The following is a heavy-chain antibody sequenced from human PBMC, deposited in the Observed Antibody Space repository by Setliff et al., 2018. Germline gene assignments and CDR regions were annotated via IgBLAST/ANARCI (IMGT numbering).Heavy chain of an antibody. CDR2: IYVTEST. CDR1: GDSISNYY. V-gene: IGHV4-4*07. CDR3: AASRAYTGAVEEWFLPKNFDF. J-gene: IGHJ4*02. Sequence: SETLSLTCTVSGDSISNYYWNWIRQPAGKGLEWIGRIYVTESTKYNPSLKSRVTLSIDTSKNQFSLKLSSVTAADAALYYCAASRAYTGAVEEWFLPKNFDFWGQGAPVTVS. D-gene: IGHD3-10*01.